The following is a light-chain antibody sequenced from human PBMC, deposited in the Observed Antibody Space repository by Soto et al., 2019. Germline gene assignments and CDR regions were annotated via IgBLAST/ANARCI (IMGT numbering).Light chain of an antibody. Sequence: DIQMTQSPSSLSASVGDRVTITCRASQSISTYLNWYQQKPGKVPKLLIYAASSLQSGVPSRFSGSGSGTDFTLTISSLQPEAFATYYCQQTHTTFTFGGGTKVDIK. CDR1: QSISTY. V-gene: IGKV1-39*01. CDR3: QQTHTTFT. J-gene: IGKJ4*01. CDR2: AAS.